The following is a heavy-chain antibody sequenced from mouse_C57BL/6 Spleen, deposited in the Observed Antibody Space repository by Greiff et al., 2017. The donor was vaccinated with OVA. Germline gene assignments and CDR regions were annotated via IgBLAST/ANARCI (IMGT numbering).Heavy chain of an antibody. J-gene: IGHJ2*01. V-gene: IGHV1-22*01. Sequence: EVQLQQSGPELVKPGASVTMSCTASGYTFTDYYMHWVKQRPGKSLEWIGFINPNTGGTTYNQKFKGKATLTVNKSSSTAYMELRSLTSEDSAVYYCARWITAVVATKNYFDYWGQGTTLTVSS. CDR2: INPNTGGT. CDR1: GYTFTDYY. D-gene: IGHD1-1*01. CDR3: ARWITAVVATKNYFDY.